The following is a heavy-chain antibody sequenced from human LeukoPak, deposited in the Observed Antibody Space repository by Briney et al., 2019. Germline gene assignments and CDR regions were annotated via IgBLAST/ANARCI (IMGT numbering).Heavy chain of an antibody. CDR3: ARGVPAAALDY. Sequence: PSQTLSLTCTVSGGSISSGDHYWSWIRQPPGQGLEYIGYIYYSGSTYHQQSRNSLITIAVDTSKNQVSLKLSSGTAADTAVYYCARGVPAAALDYWGQGTLVTVSS. J-gene: IGHJ4*02. CDR1: GGSISSGDHY. D-gene: IGHD2-15*01. CDR2: IYYSGST. V-gene: IGHV4-30-4*08.